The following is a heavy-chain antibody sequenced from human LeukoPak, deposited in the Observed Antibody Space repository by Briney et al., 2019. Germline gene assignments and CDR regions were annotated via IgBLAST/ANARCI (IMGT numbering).Heavy chain of an antibody. J-gene: IGHJ4*02. CDR2: LNPNSGDT. V-gene: IGHV1-2*02. CDR1: GYTFTAYY. D-gene: IGHD5-24*01. CDR3: ARGRNIEMTTMSGGSDY. Sequence: ASVKVSCKASGYTFTAYYMHWVRQAPGQGLEWMGWLNPNSGDTKYAQKFRGRVSMTRDSSISTAYMDLSDLRSDDTAVYSCARGRNIEMTTMSGGSDYWGQGTLVTVSS.